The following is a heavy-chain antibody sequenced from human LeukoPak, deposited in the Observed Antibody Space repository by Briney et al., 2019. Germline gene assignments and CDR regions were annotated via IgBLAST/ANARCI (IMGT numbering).Heavy chain of an antibody. CDR3: ARGASIAARYAFDI. V-gene: IGHV4-38-2*02. Sequence: PSEALSLTCTVSGYSISSGYYWGWIRQPPGKGLEWIGSIYHSGRTFYNPSLKSRVTISVDTSKNQFSLKLSSVTAADTAVYYCARGASIAARYAFDIWGQGTMVTVSS. D-gene: IGHD6-6*01. CDR2: IYHSGRT. CDR1: GYSISSGYY. J-gene: IGHJ3*02.